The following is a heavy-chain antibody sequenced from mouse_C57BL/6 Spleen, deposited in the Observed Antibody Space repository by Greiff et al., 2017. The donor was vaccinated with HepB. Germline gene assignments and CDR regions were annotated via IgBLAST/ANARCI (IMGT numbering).Heavy chain of an antibody. D-gene: IGHD4-1*01. CDR1: GYAFSSYW. V-gene: IGHV1-80*01. CDR3: ARERLGHYYAMDY. CDR2: IYPGDGDT. Sequence: VQLQQSGAELVKPGASVKISCKASGYAFSSYWMNWVKQRPGKGLEWIGQIYPGDGDTNYNGKFKGKATLTADKSSSTAYMQLSSLTSEDSAVYFCARERLGHYYAMDYWGQGTSVTVSS. J-gene: IGHJ4*01.